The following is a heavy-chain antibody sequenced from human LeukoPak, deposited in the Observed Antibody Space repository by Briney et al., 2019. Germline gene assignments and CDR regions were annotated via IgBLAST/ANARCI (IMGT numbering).Heavy chain of an antibody. V-gene: IGHV3-7*04. J-gene: IGHJ4*02. D-gene: IGHD3-9*01. CDR3: ARVNFDWLLFFDY. CDR1: GFTFSSYW. CDR2: IKQDGSEK. Sequence: GGSLRFSCAASGFTFSSYWMSWVRQAPGKGLEWVANIKQDGSEKYYVDSVKGRFTISRDNAKNSLYLQMNRLRAEDTAVYYCARVNFDWLLFFDYWGQGTLVTVSS.